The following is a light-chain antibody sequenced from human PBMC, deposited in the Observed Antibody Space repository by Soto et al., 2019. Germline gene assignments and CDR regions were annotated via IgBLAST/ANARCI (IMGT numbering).Light chain of an antibody. Sequence: QSALTQPASVSGSPGQSITISCTGTSSDIGGLFNYVSWYQQHPGKAPKLLIYDVNVRPSGVSDRFSGSKSGNTASLTISGLQAEDEAAYFCSSYSSVATHVVFGGGTKLTVL. CDR3: SSYSSVATHVV. CDR1: SSDIGGLFNY. V-gene: IGLV2-14*03. J-gene: IGLJ2*01. CDR2: DVN.